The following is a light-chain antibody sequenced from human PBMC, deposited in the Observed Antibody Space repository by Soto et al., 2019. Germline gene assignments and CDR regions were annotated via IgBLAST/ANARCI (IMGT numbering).Light chain of an antibody. CDR1: QSVSSSY. Sequence: IVLTQSPGTLSLSPWERDTLSCRASQSVSSSYLAWYQQKPGQAPRLLIYGESSRATGIPDRFSGSGSGADFTLTIARLEPEDFAVYYCQQYGDSPLITFGQGTLLEIK. J-gene: IGKJ5*01. CDR2: GES. V-gene: IGKV3-20*01. CDR3: QQYGDSPLIT.